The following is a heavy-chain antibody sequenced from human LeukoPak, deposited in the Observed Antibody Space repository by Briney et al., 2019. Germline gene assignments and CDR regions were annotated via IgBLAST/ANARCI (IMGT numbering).Heavy chain of an antibody. V-gene: IGHV3-23*01. D-gene: IGHD3-22*01. Sequence: GGSLRLSCAASGSTFSRSWMSWVRQAPGKGLEWVAGISDSGGRTNYADSVKGRFTISRDNPKNTLYLQMNSLRAEDTAVYFCAKRGVVIRVILVGFHKEAYYFDSWGQGALVTVSS. CDR1: GSTFSRSW. CDR2: ISDSGGRT. J-gene: IGHJ4*02. CDR3: AKRGVVIRVILVGFHKEAYYFDS.